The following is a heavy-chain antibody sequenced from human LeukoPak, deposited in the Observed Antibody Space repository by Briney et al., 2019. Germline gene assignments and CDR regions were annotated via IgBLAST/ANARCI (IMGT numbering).Heavy chain of an antibody. D-gene: IGHD6-19*01. CDR1: GFTFSSYA. CDR3: ASSLLSSGWYGGDYFDY. CDR2: ISYDGSNK. V-gene: IGHV3-30-3*01. Sequence: GGSLRLSCAASGFTFSSYAMHWVRQAPGKGLEWVAVISYDGSNKYYADSVKGRFTISRDNAKNSLYLQMNSLRAEDTAVYYCASSLLSSGWYGGDYFDYWGQGTLVTVSS. J-gene: IGHJ4*02.